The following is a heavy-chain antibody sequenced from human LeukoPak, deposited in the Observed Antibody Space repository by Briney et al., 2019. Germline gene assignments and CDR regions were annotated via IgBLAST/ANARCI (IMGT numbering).Heavy chain of an antibody. V-gene: IGHV3-9*01. Sequence: GGSLRLSCAASGFTFDDYAMHWVRQAPGKGLEWVSGISWNSGSIGYADSVKGRFTISRDNAKNSLYLQMNSLRAEDTALYYCAKDRRNYYGSGSYFDYWGQGTLVTVSS. CDR3: AKDRRNYYGSGSYFDY. CDR1: GFTFDDYA. J-gene: IGHJ4*02. CDR2: ISWNSGSI. D-gene: IGHD3-10*01.